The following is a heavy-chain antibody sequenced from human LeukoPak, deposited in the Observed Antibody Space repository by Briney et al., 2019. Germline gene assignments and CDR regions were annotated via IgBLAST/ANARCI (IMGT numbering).Heavy chain of an antibody. CDR3: AKADSSGYPVGFDY. CDR2: ISYDGSNK. V-gene: IGHV3-30*18. J-gene: IGHJ4*02. D-gene: IGHD3-22*01. CDR1: GFTFSSYG. Sequence: GGSLRLSCAASGFTFSSYGMHWVRQAPGKGLEWVAVISYDGSNKYYADSVKGRFTISRDNSKNTLYLQMNSLRAEDTVVYYCAKADSSGYPVGFDYWGQGTLVTVSS.